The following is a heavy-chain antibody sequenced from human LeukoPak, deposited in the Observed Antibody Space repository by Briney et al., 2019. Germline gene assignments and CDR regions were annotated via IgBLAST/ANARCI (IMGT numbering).Heavy chain of an antibody. V-gene: IGHV4-39*07. CDR3: ARDGGGGYWSDGSCYLDY. CDR1: GGSISSSCYY. D-gene: IGHD2-15*01. CDR2: IYYSGST. Sequence: PSETLSLTCTVSGGSISSSCYYWGWIRPPPGKGLEWFGSIYYSGSTYYNPSLKSRVTVSVDTSKNHLYLKLSFVIGADSAVYYCARDGGGGYWSDGSCYLDYWGQGTLVTVSS. J-gene: IGHJ4*02.